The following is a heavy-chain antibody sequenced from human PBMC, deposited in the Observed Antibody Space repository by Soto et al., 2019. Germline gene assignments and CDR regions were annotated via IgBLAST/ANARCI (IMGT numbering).Heavy chain of an antibody. CDR1: GYTFTCYG. J-gene: IGHJ3*02. D-gene: IGHD6-19*01. V-gene: IGHV1-18*01. CDR3: ARDDSSGFVNAFDI. CDR2: ISAYNGNT. Sequence: GASVKVSCKASGYTFTCYGISWVRQAPGQGLEWMGWISAYNGNTNYAQKLQGRVTMTTDTSTSTAYMELRSLRSDDTAVYYCARDDSSGFVNAFDIWGQGTMVTVSS.